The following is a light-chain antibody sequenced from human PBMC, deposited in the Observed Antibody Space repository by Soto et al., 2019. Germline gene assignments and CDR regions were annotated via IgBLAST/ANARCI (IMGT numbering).Light chain of an antibody. CDR3: AAWDDSLSGRV. J-gene: IGLJ2*01. Sequence: QSVLTQPPSASGTPGQRVTISCSGSSSNIGSNYVYWYQQLPGTAPKLLIYRNNQRPSGVPDRFSCSKSGTSVSLAISGLRSEDEADYYCAAWDDSLSGRVFGGGTKLTVL. CDR1: SSNIGSNY. V-gene: IGLV1-47*01. CDR2: RNN.